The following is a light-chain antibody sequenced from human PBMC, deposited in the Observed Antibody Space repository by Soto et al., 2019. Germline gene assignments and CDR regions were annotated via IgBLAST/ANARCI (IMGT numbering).Light chain of an antibody. CDR2: DVN. V-gene: IGLV2-11*01. CDR1: SGYFGCYYS. J-gene: IGLJ1*01. CDR3: CSFEGNFVHV. Sequence: QSVLTQPRSVSASPWQSVTISCRRTSGYFGCYYSVSWYQQHPGKAPRLLIYDVNKRPSGVPARFSGSKSGNTASLTISGLQAEDEADYYCCSFEGNFVHVFESGTKVNVL.